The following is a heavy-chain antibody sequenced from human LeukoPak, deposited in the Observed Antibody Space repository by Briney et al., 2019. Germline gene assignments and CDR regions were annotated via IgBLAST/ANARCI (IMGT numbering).Heavy chain of an antibody. CDR2: IYHTGNT. J-gene: IGHJ2*01. D-gene: IGHD3/OR15-3a*01. CDR1: GGSISSYY. Sequence: PSGTLSLTCTVSGGSISSYYWSWIRQPPGKGLEWIGYIYHTGNTNYNPSLKSRLTMSIDTSKNQFSLNLNSVTAADTAVYYCARRSHGDWFYFDLWGRGTLVTVSS. V-gene: IGHV4-59*01. CDR3: ARRSHGDWFYFDL.